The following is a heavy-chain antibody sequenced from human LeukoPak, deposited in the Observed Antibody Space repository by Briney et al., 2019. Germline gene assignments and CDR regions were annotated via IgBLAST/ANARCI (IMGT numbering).Heavy chain of an antibody. CDR2: INPNSGGT. CDR3: ARVSTMVRGVMTFDP. Sequence: ASVKVSCKASGYTFTGYYMHWVRQAPGQGLEWMGRINPNSGGTNYAQKFQGRVTMARDTSISTAYMELSRLRSDDTAAYYCARVSTMVRGVMTFDPWGQGTLVTVSS. CDR1: GYTFTGYY. D-gene: IGHD3-10*01. V-gene: IGHV1-2*06. J-gene: IGHJ5*02.